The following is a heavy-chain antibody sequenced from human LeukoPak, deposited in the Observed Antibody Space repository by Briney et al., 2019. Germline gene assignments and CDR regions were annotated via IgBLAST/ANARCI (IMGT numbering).Heavy chain of an antibody. J-gene: IGHJ3*02. CDR1: GFTVSSNY. Sequence: PGGSLRLSCAASGFTVSSNYMSWVRQAPGKGLEWVSVIYSGGSTYYTDSVKGRFTISRDKSKNTLYLQMNSLRAEDTAVYYCARGPKKYYYDSSGAFDIWGQGTMVTVSS. V-gene: IGHV3-53*01. CDR3: ARGPKKYYYDSSGAFDI. CDR2: IYSGGST. D-gene: IGHD3-22*01.